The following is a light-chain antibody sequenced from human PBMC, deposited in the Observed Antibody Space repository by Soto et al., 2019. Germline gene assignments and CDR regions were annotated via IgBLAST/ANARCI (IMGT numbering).Light chain of an antibody. CDR3: QSFDNGLLAYV. Sequence: QSVLTQPPSASGTPGQRVTISCSGSSSNIGSNYVYWYQQLPGTAPKLFIYADNSRPSGVPDRFSASKSGTSASLAIAGLQAEDEGDYYCQSFDNGLLAYVFGTGTKVTVL. V-gene: IGLV1-47*02. J-gene: IGLJ1*01. CDR2: ADN. CDR1: SSNIGSNY.